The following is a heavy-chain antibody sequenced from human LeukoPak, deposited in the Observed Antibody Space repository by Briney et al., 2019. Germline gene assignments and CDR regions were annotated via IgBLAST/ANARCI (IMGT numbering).Heavy chain of an antibody. J-gene: IGHJ4*02. V-gene: IGHV3-64*01. CDR3: AIAAAGYYFDY. D-gene: IGHD6-13*01. CDR2: ISSNGGST. Sequence: PGGSLRLSCAASGFTLSSYAMHWVRQAPGKGLEYVSAISSNGGSTYYANSVKGRFTISRDNSKNTLYLQMGSLRAEDMAVYYCAIAAAGYYFDYWGQGTLVTVSS. CDR1: GFTLSSYA.